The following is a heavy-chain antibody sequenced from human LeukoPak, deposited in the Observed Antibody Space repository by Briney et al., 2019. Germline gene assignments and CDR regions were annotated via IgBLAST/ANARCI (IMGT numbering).Heavy chain of an antibody. V-gene: IGHV3-9*01. CDR1: GFTFDDYA. CDR3: AKTFFRTTAFDY. CDR2: ISWNSGSI. Sequence: PGRSLRLSCAASGFTFDDYAMHWVRQAPGKGLEWVSGISWNSGSIGYADSVKGRFTISRDNAKNSLYLQMNSLRAEDTALYYCAKTFFRTTAFDYWGQGTPVTVSS. D-gene: IGHD4-17*01. J-gene: IGHJ4*02.